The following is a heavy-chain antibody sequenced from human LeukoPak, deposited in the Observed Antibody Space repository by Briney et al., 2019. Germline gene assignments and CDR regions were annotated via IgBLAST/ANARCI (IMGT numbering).Heavy chain of an antibody. CDR1: GFTFSSYG. Sequence: PGGSLRLSCAASGFTFSSYGMHWVRQAPGKGLEWVAFIRYDGSNKYYADSAKGRFTISRDNSKNTLYLQMNSLRAEDTAVYYCAKEGLRFTMVRGVIITNWFDPWGQGTLVTVSS. CDR3: AKEGLRFTMVRGVIITNWFDP. D-gene: IGHD3-10*01. J-gene: IGHJ5*02. V-gene: IGHV3-30*02. CDR2: IRYDGSNK.